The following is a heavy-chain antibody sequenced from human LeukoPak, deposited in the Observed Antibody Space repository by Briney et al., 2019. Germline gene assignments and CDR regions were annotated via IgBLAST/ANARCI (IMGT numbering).Heavy chain of an antibody. Sequence: GESLKISCKGSGYSFTSYWIGWVRQMPGKGLEWMGIIYPGDSDTRYSPSFQGQVTISADKSISTAYLQWSSLKASDTAMYYCARQNDGGYSGYDPTGPIDYWGQGTLVTVSS. CDR2: IYPGDSDT. J-gene: IGHJ4*02. V-gene: IGHV5-51*01. D-gene: IGHD5-12*01. CDR3: ARQNDGGYSGYDPTGPIDY. CDR1: GYSFTSYW.